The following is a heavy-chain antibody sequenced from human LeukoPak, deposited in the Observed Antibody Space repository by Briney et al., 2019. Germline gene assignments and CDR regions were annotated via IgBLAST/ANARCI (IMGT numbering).Heavy chain of an antibody. J-gene: IGHJ5*02. V-gene: IGHV1-46*01. CDR2: INPSGGST. CDR3: ARGGIVGAIWSSGQYNWFDP. Sequence: GASVKVSCKASGYTFTSYYMHWVRQAPGQGLEWMGIINPSGGSTSYAQKFQGRVTMTRDTSTSTVYMELSSLRSEDTAVYYCARGGIVGAIWSSGQYNWFDPWGQGTLVTVSS. D-gene: IGHD1-26*01. CDR1: GYTFTSYY.